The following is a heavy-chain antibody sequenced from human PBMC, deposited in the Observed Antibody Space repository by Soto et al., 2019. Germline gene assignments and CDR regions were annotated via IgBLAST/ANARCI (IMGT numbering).Heavy chain of an antibody. J-gene: IGHJ4*02. CDR3: GRAGGYYDSSGVDY. V-gene: IGHV3-7*01. CDR1: GFTFSGYW. Sequence: GVLRLSCESSGFTFSGYWMGWFRHTPGKGLEWVASIKEDGGEKTYADSVKGRFTISRDNSKNTLYLQLNSLRAEDTAVYYCGRAGGYYDSSGVDYWGQGTLVTVSS. D-gene: IGHD3-22*01. CDR2: IKEDGGEK.